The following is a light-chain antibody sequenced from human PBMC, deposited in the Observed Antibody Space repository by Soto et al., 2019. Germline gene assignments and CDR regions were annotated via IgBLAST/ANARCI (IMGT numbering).Light chain of an antibody. CDR2: GNN. CDR1: SSDIGRST. Sequence: QSVLTQPPSASGTPGQRVTISCSGGSSDIGRSTINWYQQVPGTAPKLLIYGNNQRPSGVPDRISGSKSGTSASLAISGLQSEDEADYYCAAWEDSLHGYVFGTGTKLTVL. CDR3: AAWEDSLHGYV. J-gene: IGLJ1*01. V-gene: IGLV1-44*01.